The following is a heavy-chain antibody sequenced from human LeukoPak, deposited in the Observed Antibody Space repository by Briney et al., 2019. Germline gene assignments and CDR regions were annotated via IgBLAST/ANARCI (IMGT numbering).Heavy chain of an antibody. D-gene: IGHD3-10*01. CDR3: AKDNYGSGSYVVYFDS. CDR1: GFXFSTYS. Sequence: GGSLRLSCATSGFXFSTYSMHWVRQAPGKGLEWLAVIAFDGSVKYYAESVKGRFTISRDNSRNTLDLQMNSLRAEDTAVYYCAKDNYGSGSYVVYFDSWGQGTLVTVSS. J-gene: IGHJ4*02. V-gene: IGHV3-30-3*02. CDR2: IAFDGSVK.